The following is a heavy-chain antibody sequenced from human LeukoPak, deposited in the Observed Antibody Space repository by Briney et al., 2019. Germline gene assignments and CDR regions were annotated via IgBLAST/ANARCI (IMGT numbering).Heavy chain of an antibody. J-gene: IGHJ6*03. V-gene: IGHV3-21*01. CDR1: EFSVGSNY. CDR2: ISSSRSYI. Sequence: GGSLRLSCAASEFSVGSNYMTWVRQAPGKGLEWVSFISSSRSYIYYADSVKGRFTISRDNAKNSLYLQMNSLRAEDTAVYYCAREISGPLAAAGGYYYYYMDVWGKGTTVTISS. D-gene: IGHD6-13*01. CDR3: AREISGPLAAAGGYYYYYMDV.